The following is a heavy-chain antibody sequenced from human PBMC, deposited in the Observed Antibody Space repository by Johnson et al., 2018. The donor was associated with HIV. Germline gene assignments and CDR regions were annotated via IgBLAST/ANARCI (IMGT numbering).Heavy chain of an antibody. Sequence: QVQLVESGGGVVQPGRSLRLSCAASGFSFSNFGMHWVRQAPGKGLEWVALIWYDGSNKYYADSVKGRFTVSRDNSKNTLYLQMNSRRAEDTAVYFCAKDGLGYCSRTDCRDPDAFDVWGQGTMVTVSS. CDR1: GFSFSNFG. J-gene: IGHJ3*01. CDR3: AKDGLGYCSRTDCRDPDAFDV. V-gene: IGHV3-33*06. CDR2: IWYDGSNK. D-gene: IGHD2-2*01.